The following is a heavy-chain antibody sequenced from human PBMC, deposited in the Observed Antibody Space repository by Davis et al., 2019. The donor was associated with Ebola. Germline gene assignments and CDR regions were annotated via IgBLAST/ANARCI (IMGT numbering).Heavy chain of an antibody. V-gene: IGHV3-7*03. Sequence: GESLKISCAAPGFTFSSYWMSWVRQAPGKGLEWVANIKQDGSEKYYVDSVKGRFTISRDNAKNSLYLQMNSLRAEDTAVYYCARDRESYDFWSGYFDYWGQGTLVTVSS. D-gene: IGHD3-3*01. J-gene: IGHJ4*02. CDR2: IKQDGSEK. CDR1: GFTFSSYW. CDR3: ARDRESYDFWSGYFDY.